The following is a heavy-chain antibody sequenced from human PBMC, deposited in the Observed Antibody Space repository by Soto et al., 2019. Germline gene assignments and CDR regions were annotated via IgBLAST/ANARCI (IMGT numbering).Heavy chain of an antibody. Sequence: EVQLVESGGGLVQPGGSLRLSCAASGFTFSSYSMNWVRQAPGKGLEWVSYISSSSSTIYYADSVRGRFTISSDNAKNSLCLQMTSLRDEYTAVYYCASCLSLYWCDCPCGRENFWGHGALVTVSS. J-gene: IGHJ4*01. CDR2: ISSSSSTI. CDR3: ASCLSLYWCDCPCGRENF. CDR1: GFTFSSYS. D-gene: IGHD2-8*02. V-gene: IGHV3-48*02.